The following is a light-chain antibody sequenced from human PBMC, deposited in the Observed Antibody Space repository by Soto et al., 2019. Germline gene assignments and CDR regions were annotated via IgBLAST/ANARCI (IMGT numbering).Light chain of an antibody. CDR1: SGHSSYA. V-gene: IGLV4-69*01. CDR3: QTWGTDIVV. Sequence: QSVLTQSPSASASLGASVKLTCTLSSGHSSYAIAWHQQQPEKGPRYLMKLNSDGSHSKGDGIPDRFSGPSSGAERYLTISSLQSEDEADYYCQTWGTDIVVFGGGTKLTVL. CDR2: LNSDGSH. J-gene: IGLJ2*01.